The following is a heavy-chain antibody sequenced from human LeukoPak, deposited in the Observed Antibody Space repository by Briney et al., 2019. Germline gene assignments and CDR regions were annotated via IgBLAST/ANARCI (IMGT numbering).Heavy chain of an antibody. CDR2: ISGCGCSK. CDR1: GFTYSSYA. J-gene: IGHJ3*02. D-gene: IGHD2-2*01. CDR3: AKGGFCSSTSCYDAFDI. Sequence: PGGSLRLSCAASGFTYSSYAMSGLRPAPGKGLAWVSGISGCGCSKYNADSVKGRFTISRDNSKNTLYLEMNCLRVEVWAVYRCAKGGFCSSTSCYDAFDIWGQGTMVSVSS. V-gene: IGHV3-23*01.